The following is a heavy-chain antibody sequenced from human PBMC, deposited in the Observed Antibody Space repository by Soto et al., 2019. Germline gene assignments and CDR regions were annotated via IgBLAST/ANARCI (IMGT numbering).Heavy chain of an antibody. CDR1: GYSFTSYW. CDR3: ARSRVVVIPRDYYYCVMDG. CDR2: IYPDDSDT. Sequence: GASLKISCETSGYSFTSYWIGWVRQMPGKGLEWMGSIYPDDSDTRHNPSLQGQVTISADKSISTPYLQCNSLKASDTAMYYCARSRVVVIPRDYYYCVMDGLGRVNTVIFSS. V-gene: IGHV5-51*01. J-gene: IGHJ6*02. D-gene: IGHD3-22*01.